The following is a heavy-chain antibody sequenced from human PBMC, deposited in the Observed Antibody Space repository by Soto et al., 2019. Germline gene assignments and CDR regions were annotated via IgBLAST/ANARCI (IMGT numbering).Heavy chain of an antibody. V-gene: IGHV1-58*01. J-gene: IGHJ6*02. CDR3: AAPPVEMATTSYNYYYGLDV. CDR1: GFTFTSSA. D-gene: IGHD5-12*01. CDR2: IVVGSGNT. Sequence: ASVKVSCKASGFTFTSSAVQWVRQARGQRLEWIGWIVVGSGNTNYAQKFQERVTITRDMSTSTAYMELSSLRSEDTAVYYCAAPPVEMATTSYNYYYGLDVWGQGTTVTVSS.